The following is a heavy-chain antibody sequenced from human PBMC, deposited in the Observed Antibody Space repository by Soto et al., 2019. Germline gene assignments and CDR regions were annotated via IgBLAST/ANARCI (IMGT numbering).Heavy chain of an antibody. CDR2: INYSGSI. CDR1: GGSISSSSYY. V-gene: IGHV4-39*01. D-gene: IGHD2-8*01. Sequence: SETLSLTCSVSGGSISSSSYYWGWIRQPPGKGLEWIASINYSGSIYYNPSLKTRVTISVDTSKNQFSLKLNSVTAADTAVYHCAGQVGMQWLDPWGQGTLVTVSS. J-gene: IGHJ5*02. CDR3: AGQVGMQWLDP.